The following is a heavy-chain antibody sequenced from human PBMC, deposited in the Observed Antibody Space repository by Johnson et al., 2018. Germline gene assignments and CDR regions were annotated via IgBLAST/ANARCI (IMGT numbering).Heavy chain of an antibody. Sequence: QEQLVESGGGVVQPGRSLRPSCAASGFTFSSYGMHWVRQAPGKGLEWVAVISYDGSNKYYADSVKGRFTMSRDNSKNTLYLQINNLSDEDTAVYYCSKGQSYYYGSGSYFRYYYYYMAVWGKGTTVTVSS. V-gene: IGHV3-30*18. J-gene: IGHJ6*03. D-gene: IGHD3-10*01. CDR3: SKGQSYYYGSGSYFRYYYYYMAV. CDR2: ISYDGSNK. CDR1: GFTFSSYG.